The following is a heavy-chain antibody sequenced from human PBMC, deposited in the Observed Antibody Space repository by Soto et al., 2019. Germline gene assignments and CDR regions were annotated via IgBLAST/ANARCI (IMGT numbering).Heavy chain of an antibody. CDR3: AKDRRYYDSSGPYDY. Sequence: QVQLVESGGGVVQPGRSLRLSCAASGFTFSSYGMHWVRQAPGKGLEWVAVISYDGSNKYYADSVKGRFTISRDNSKNTLYLQMNSLRAEYTAVYYCAKDRRYYDSSGPYDYWGQGTLVTVSS. CDR2: ISYDGSNK. J-gene: IGHJ4*02. D-gene: IGHD3-22*01. CDR1: GFTFSSYG. V-gene: IGHV3-30*18.